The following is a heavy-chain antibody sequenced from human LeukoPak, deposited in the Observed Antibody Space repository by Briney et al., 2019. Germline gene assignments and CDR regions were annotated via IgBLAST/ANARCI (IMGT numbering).Heavy chain of an antibody. J-gene: IGHJ4*02. CDR1: GFTFSSSG. D-gene: IGHD4-17*01. Sequence: GGSLRLSCAASGFTFSSSGMHWVRQAPGKGRGLVAAISFDGSNKYYPYSVKGRFTISTDNSTNTLYLQMHSLRAGDTAVYYCAKDVRATVTSVIFDYWGQGTLVTVSS. CDR2: ISFDGSNK. V-gene: IGHV3-30*18. CDR3: AKDVRATVTSVIFDY.